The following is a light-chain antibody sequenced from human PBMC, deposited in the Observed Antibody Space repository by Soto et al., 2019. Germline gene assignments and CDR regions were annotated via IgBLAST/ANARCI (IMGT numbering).Light chain of an antibody. V-gene: IGKV3-15*01. CDR3: QQYNNWPPYT. Sequence: EIVMTQSPATLSVSLGERVTLSCWASQSVSTNLAWFQQKPGQAPRLLIYGASTRATGIPARFSGSGSGTEFTLTISSLESEDFAVYYCQQYNNWPPYTCGQGTKLEIK. CDR2: GAS. CDR1: QSVSTN. J-gene: IGKJ2*01.